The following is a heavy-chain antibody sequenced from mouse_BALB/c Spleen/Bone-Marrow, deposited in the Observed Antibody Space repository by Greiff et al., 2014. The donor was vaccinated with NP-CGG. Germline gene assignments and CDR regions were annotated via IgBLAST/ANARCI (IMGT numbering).Heavy chain of an antibody. CDR1: GFNIKDTY. V-gene: IGHV14-3*02. CDR2: IDPANGNT. J-gene: IGHJ4*01. Sequence: DVKLQESGAELVKPGASVKLSCTASGFNIKDTYMHWVKQRPEQGLEWIGRIDPANGNTKYDQKFQGKATITADTSSNTAYLQLSSLTSEDTAVYYCAIYYGNYYAMDYWGQGTSVTVSS. D-gene: IGHD2-1*01. CDR3: AIYYGNYYAMDY.